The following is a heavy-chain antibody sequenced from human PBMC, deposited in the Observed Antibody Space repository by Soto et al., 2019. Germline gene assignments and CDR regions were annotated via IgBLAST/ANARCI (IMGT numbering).Heavy chain of an antibody. CDR1: GYTFTSYD. J-gene: IGHJ5*02. D-gene: IGHD2-15*01. V-gene: IGHV1-8*01. Sequence: ASVKVSCKASGYTFTSYDINCVRQATGQGLEWMGWMNPNSGNTGYAQKFQGRVTMTRNTSISTAYMELSSLRSEDTAVYYCARTPIRYCSGGSCYHNWFDPWGQGTLVTVSS. CDR3: ARTPIRYCSGGSCYHNWFDP. CDR2: MNPNSGNT.